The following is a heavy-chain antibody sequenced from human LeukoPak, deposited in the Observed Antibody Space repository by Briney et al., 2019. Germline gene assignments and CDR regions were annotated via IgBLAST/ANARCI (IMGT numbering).Heavy chain of an antibody. CDR1: GGSISSSSYY. CDR3: ARASTIVVVPADPFDY. D-gene: IGHD2-2*01. J-gene: IGHJ4*02. Sequence: SQTLSLTCTVSGGSISSSSYYWGWIRQPPGKGLEWIGSIYYTGSTYYNPSLKSRVTISVDTSKNQFSLRLSSVTAADTAVYYCARASTIVVVPADPFDYWGQGTLVTVSS. CDR2: IYYTGST. V-gene: IGHV4-39*01.